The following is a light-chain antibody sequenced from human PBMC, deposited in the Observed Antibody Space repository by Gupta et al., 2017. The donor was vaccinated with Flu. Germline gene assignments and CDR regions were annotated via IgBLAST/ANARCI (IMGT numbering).Light chain of an antibody. CDR3: QQRKDWPRT. V-gene: IGKV3-11*01. CDR2: DAS. Sequence: GERATLSCRADQSVSGYLVWYQQKIGQAPRLLIYDASNRATGIPARFSGSGSGTDFTLTISSLEPDDFAVYYCQQRKDWPRTFGGGTKVEIK. J-gene: IGKJ4*01. CDR1: QSVSGY.